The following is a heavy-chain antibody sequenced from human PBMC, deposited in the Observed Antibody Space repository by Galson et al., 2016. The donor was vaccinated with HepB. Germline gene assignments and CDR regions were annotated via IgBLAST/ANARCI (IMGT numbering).Heavy chain of an antibody. CDR3: AKYSSRWYNWFDP. CDR1: GASFSGYF. CDR2: IYYSGST. D-gene: IGHD6-13*01. V-gene: IGHV4-59*01. J-gene: IGHJ5*02. Sequence: SETLSLTCGVSGASFSGYFWSWVRQPPGKGLEWIGYIYYSGSTNYNPSLKSRVTISVDTSKNQFSLKLSSVTAADTAVYYCAKYSSRWYNWFDPWGQGTLVTVSS.